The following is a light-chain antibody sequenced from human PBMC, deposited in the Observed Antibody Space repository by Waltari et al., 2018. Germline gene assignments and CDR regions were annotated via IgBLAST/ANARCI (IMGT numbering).Light chain of an antibody. Sequence: DIVMTQSPDSLTVSLDERATINCKSSQSVLYSSINKNYLAWYQQTPGQPPKLLIYWASTRDSGVPDRFSGSGSGTDFTLTISSLQAEDVAVYYCQQYYTTPWTFGQGTQVEIK. J-gene: IGKJ1*01. V-gene: IGKV4-1*01. CDR2: WAS. CDR3: QQYYTTPWT. CDR1: QSVLYSSINKNY.